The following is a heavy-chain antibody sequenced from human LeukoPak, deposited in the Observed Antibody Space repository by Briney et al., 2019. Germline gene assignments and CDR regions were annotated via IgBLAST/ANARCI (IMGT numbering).Heavy chain of an antibody. CDR2: IYYSGST. V-gene: IGHV4-59*01. D-gene: IGHD2-2*02. CDR1: GGSISSYY. CDR3: AGGLGYCSSTSCYSFDY. J-gene: IGHJ4*02. Sequence: SETLSLTCTVSGGSISSYYWSWIRQPPGKGLEWIGYIYYSGSTNYNPSLKSRVTISVDTSKNRFSLKLSSVTAADTAVYYCAGGLGYCSSTSCYSFDYWGQGTLVTVSS.